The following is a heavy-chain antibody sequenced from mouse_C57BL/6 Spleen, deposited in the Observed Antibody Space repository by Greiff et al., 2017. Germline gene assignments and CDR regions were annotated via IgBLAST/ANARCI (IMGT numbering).Heavy chain of an antibody. J-gene: IGHJ2*01. V-gene: IGHV1-81*01. Sequence: VQLQQSGAELARPGASVKLSCKASGYTFTSYGISWVKQRTGQGLEWIGEIYPRSGNTYYNEKFKGKDTLTADKSSSTAYMELRSLTSEDSAVYFCARKLFDYWGQGTTLTVSS. CDR2: IYPRSGNT. D-gene: IGHD1-1*01. CDR3: ARKLFDY. CDR1: GYTFTSYG.